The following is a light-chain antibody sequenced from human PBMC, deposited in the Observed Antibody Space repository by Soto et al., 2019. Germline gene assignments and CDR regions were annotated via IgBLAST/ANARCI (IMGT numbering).Light chain of an antibody. J-gene: IGLJ1*01. Sequence: QSALTQPASVSGSPGQSITISCTGISSDIGGYNFVSWYQQHPGKAPKLMIFEVSNRPSGVSNRFSGSKSGTTASLTISGLQTEDEADYYCSSYTTSSTPLYVFGTGTKLTVL. CDR2: EVS. V-gene: IGLV2-14*01. CDR1: SSDIGGYNF. CDR3: SSYTTSSTPLYV.